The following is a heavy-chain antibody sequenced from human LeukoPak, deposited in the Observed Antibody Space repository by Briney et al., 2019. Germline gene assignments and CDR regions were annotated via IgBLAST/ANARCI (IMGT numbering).Heavy chain of an antibody. CDR2: INPNSGGT. Sequence: ASVKVSCKASGYTFTGYYMHWVRQAPGQGLEWMGWINPNSGGTNYAQKFQGRVTMTRDTSISTAYMELSRLRSDDTAVFYCATSSGWKSNIDYWGQGTLVTVSS. J-gene: IGHJ4*02. D-gene: IGHD6-19*01. CDR1: GYTFTGYY. V-gene: IGHV1-2*02. CDR3: ATSSGWKSNIDY.